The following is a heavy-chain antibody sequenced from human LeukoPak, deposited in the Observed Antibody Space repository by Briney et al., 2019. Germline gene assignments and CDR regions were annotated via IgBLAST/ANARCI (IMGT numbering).Heavy chain of an antibody. D-gene: IGHD2-2*01. CDR2: ISAYNGNT. J-gene: IGHJ4*02. CDR3: ASGSCSSTSCYGWSVIDY. Sequence: ASVKVSCKASGYTFTSYGISWVRQAPGQGLEWMGWISAYNGNTNYAQKLQGRVTMTTDTSTSTAYMELRSLRSDDTAVYYCASGSCSSTSCYGWSVIDYWGQGTLVTVSS. CDR1: GYTFTSYG. V-gene: IGHV1-18*01.